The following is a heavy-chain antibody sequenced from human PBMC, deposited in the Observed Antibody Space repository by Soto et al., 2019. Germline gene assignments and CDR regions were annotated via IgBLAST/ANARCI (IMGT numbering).Heavy chain of an antibody. J-gene: IGHJ4*02. CDR3: ASIWLRSPEDSDY. CDR1: GGTFSSYA. CDR2: IIPIFGTA. V-gene: IGHV1-69*01. Sequence: QVQLVQSAAEVKKPGSSVKVSCKASGGTFSSYAISWVRQAPGQGLEWMGGIIPIFGTANYAQKFQGRVTITADESTCTGYMGLRTRRSDYPAVSYLASIWLRSPEDSDYRGQGTPVTVSS. D-gene: IGHD5-12*01.